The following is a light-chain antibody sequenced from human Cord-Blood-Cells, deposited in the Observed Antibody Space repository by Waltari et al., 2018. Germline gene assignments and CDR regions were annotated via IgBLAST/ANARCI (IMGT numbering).Light chain of an antibody. CDR1: QSLVYSDGNTY. CDR3: MQGTHWPPT. CDR2: KVS. J-gene: IGKJ1*01. Sequence: DVVMTQSPLSLPVTLGQPASISCRSRQSLVYSDGNTYLNWFQQRSGQSPRRLIYKVSNRDSGVPDRFSGSGSGTDFTLKISRVEAEDVGVYYCMQGTHWPPTFGQGTKVEIK. V-gene: IGKV2-30*01.